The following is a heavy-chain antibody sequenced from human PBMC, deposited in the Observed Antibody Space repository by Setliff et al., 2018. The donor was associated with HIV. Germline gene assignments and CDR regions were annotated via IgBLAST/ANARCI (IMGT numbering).Heavy chain of an antibody. CDR2: IYHSGGT. D-gene: IGHD3-3*01. CDR3: ARVPFTTGFDY. V-gene: IGHV4-38-2*01. J-gene: IGHJ4*02. Sequence: TSETLSLTCAVSGYSISSGYYWGWIRQPPGRGLEWIGNIYHSGGTHYNPSLRSRVTISVDTSKNHFSLKLSSVTAADTAVFYCARVPFTTGFDYWGQGILVTVS. CDR1: GYSISSGYY.